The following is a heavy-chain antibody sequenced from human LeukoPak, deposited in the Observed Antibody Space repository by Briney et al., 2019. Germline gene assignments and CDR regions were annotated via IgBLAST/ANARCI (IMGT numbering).Heavy chain of an antibody. CDR3: ARDRFLEWLSPFYYYGMDV. D-gene: IGHD3-3*01. J-gene: IGHJ6*02. CDR1: GGTFSSYA. CDR2: IIPIFGTA. V-gene: IGHV1-69*13. Sequence: ASVKVSCKASGGTFSSYAISWVRQAPGQGLEWMGGIIPIFGTANYAQKFQGRVTITADESTSTAYMELSSLRSEDTAVYYCARDRFLEWLSPFYYYGMDVWGQGTTVTVSS.